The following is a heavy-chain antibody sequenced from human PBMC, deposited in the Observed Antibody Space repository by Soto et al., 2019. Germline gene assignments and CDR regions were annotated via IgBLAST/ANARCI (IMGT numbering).Heavy chain of an antibody. CDR1: GGPIRSSSHY. D-gene: IGHD1-1*01. J-gene: IGHJ4*02. CDR3: AREGGYVDY. V-gene: IGHV4-39*02. Sequence: QLQLQESGPGLVKPSETLSLTCTVSGGPIRSSSHYWSWIRQSPGTGLEWIGSIDESGDSYYNPSLKSRVTISVDTSKNQFSLKLISVTGADSAIYYCAREGGYVDYWGQGTLVTVSS. CDR2: IDESGDS.